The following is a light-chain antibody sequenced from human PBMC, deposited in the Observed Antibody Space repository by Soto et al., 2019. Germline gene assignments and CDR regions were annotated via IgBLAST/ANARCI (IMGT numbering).Light chain of an antibody. CDR3: QQYSYWPTS. V-gene: IGKV3-15*01. J-gene: IGKJ1*01. Sequence: DIVMTQSPATLSVSPGERATLSCMASQSLYSNLAWYQQKPGQAPRLLIYGASTRATGIPARFSGSGSGTEYTLTISSLQSEDFAIYYCQQYSYWPTSFGQGTKVEIK. CDR2: GAS. CDR1: QSLYSN.